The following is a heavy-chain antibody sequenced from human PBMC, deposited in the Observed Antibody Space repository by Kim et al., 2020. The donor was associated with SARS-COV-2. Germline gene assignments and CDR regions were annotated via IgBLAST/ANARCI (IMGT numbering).Heavy chain of an antibody. D-gene: IGHD6-19*01. Sequence: GGSLRLSCEASGFTFRSYAMNWIRQAPGKSLEWVSTISDGGSGTHYADSVKGRFTISRDNSKNTLFLQMNSLRVEDTAVYYCAMSSTSGWDYFHSWGQGTLLSVSP. V-gene: IGHV3-23*01. J-gene: IGHJ4*02. CDR2: ISDGGSGT. CDR3: AMSSTSGWDYFHS. CDR1: GFTFRSYA.